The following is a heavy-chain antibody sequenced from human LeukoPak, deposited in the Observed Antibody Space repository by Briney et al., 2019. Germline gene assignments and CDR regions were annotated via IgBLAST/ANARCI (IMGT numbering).Heavy chain of an antibody. Sequence: PSETLSLTCTVSGGSISSYYWSWIRQPAGKGLEWIGRIYTSGSTNYNPSLKSRVTMSVDTSKNQFSLKLSSVTAADTAVYYCARDQNVYCSGGSCYGFDPWGQGTLVTVSS. V-gene: IGHV4-4*07. CDR3: ARDQNVYCSGGSCYGFDP. CDR2: IYTSGST. CDR1: GGSISSYY. D-gene: IGHD2-15*01. J-gene: IGHJ5*02.